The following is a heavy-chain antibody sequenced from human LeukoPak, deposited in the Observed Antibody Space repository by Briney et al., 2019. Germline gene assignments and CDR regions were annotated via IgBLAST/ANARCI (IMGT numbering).Heavy chain of an antibody. Sequence: KAGGSLRLSCAASGFTFSSYAMSWVRQAPGKGLEWVASITDGNSYIYYADSVKGRFTISRDSAKHSLYLQMNSLRVEDTAVYFCAREITIDYWGQGTLVTVSS. CDR3: AREITIDY. J-gene: IGHJ4*02. V-gene: IGHV3-21*01. CDR2: ITDGNSYI. CDR1: GFTFSSYA. D-gene: IGHD3-9*01.